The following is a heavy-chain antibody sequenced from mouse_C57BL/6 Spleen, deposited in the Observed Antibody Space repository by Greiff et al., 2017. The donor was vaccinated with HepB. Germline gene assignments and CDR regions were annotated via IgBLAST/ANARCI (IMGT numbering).Heavy chain of an antibody. V-gene: IGHV10-1*01. CDR1: GFSFNTYA. CDR2: IRSKSNNYAT. CDR3: GRAQTAQGKGFAY. J-gene: IGHJ3*01. Sequence: EVKLMESGGGLVQPKGSLKLSCAASGFSFNTYAMNWVRQAPGKGLEWVARIRSKSNNYATYYADSVKDRFTISRDDSESMLYLQMNNLQTEDTAMYYSGRAQTAQGKGFAYWGQGTLVTVSA. D-gene: IGHD3-2*02.